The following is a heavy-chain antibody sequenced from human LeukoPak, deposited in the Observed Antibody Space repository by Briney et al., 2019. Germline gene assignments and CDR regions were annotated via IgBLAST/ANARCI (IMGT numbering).Heavy chain of an antibody. D-gene: IGHD6-19*01. CDR1: GFSFNTYA. CDR2: ISYDGSNK. J-gene: IGHJ2*01. CDR3: ASLEGYYSSGWYWYFDL. V-gene: IGHV3-30-3*01. Sequence: PGRSLRLSCAASGFSFNTYAMHWVRQAPGKGLEWVAVISYDGSNKYYADSVKGRFTISRDNAKNTLYLQMNSLRAEDTAVYYCASLEGYYSSGWYWYFDLWGRGTLVTVSS.